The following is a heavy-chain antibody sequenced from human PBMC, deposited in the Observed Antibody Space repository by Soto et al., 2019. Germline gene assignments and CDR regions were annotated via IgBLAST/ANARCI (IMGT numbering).Heavy chain of an antibody. D-gene: IGHD3-16*01. V-gene: IGHV4-59*01. CDR2: IYYSGST. Sequence: QVQLQESGPGLVKPSETLSLTCTVSDGSISSYYWSWIRQPPGKGLEWIGYIYYSGSTNYNPSLKSRVTISVDTSKNQFSLKLSSVTAADTAVYYCARIQVWGSYWAAPFDYWGQGTLVTVSS. CDR1: DGSISSYY. CDR3: ARIQVWGSYWAAPFDY. J-gene: IGHJ4*02.